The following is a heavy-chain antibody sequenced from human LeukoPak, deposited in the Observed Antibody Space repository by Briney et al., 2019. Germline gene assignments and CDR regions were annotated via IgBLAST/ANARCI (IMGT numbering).Heavy chain of an antibody. CDR3: ARGVNWNDPFDY. V-gene: IGHV4-34*01. CDR2: INHSGST. D-gene: IGHD1-1*01. J-gene: IGHJ4*02. CDR1: GGSFSGYY. Sequence: SETLSLTCAVYGGSFSGYYWSWIRQPPGKGLEWIGEINHSGSTNYNPSLKSRVTISVDTSKNQFSLKLSPVTAADTAVYYCARGVNWNDPFDYWGQGTLVTVSS.